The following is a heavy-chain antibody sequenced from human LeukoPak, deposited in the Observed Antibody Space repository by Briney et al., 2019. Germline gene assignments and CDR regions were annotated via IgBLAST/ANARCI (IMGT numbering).Heavy chain of an antibody. CDR1: GGSISSSNW. CDR2: IYHSGST. V-gene: IGHV4-4*02. Sequence: SETLSLTCAVSGGSISSSNWWSWVRQPPGKGLEWIGEIYHSGSTNYNPSLKSRVTISVDKSKNQFSLKLSSVTAADTAVYYCARYIAAAGIDYYYMDVWGKGTTVTVSS. J-gene: IGHJ6*03. CDR3: ARYIAAAGIDYYYMDV. D-gene: IGHD6-13*01.